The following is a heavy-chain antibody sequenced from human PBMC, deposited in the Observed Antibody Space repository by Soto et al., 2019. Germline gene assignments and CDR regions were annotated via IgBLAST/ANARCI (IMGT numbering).Heavy chain of an antibody. V-gene: IGHV3-30-3*01. CDR3: ARDGWELLDAFDI. D-gene: IGHD1-26*01. J-gene: IGHJ3*02. Sequence: GGSLRLSCAASVFTFSSYAMHWVRQAPGKGLEWVAVISYDGSNKYYADSVKGRFTISRDNSKNTLYLQMNSLRAEDTAVYYCARDGWELLDAFDIWGQGTMVTVSS. CDR1: VFTFSSYA. CDR2: ISYDGSNK.